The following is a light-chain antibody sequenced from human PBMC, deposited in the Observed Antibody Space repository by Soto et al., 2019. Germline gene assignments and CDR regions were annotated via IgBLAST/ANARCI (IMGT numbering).Light chain of an antibody. CDR2: YAS. CDR1: HNIGNN. Sequence: VVLTQSQATLSVSPGETATFSCRASHNIGNNLAWYQHKPGQAPRLLISYASSGATGIPGRFSGSGSGTEFALTISSLQSEDSAVYYCQHFYNWPVTFGGGTKVEL. V-gene: IGKV3-15*01. J-gene: IGKJ4*01. CDR3: QHFYNWPVT.